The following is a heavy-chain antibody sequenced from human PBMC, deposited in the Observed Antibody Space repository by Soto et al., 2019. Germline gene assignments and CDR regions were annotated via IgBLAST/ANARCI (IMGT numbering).Heavy chain of an antibody. Sequence: ASLKACSKARRVAFKSKSLQWPRPDTEKGLEWMGIINPNGGSTRFSQTFHCVITMTRXRSXSTVDMELRNLRSEDTAVYYCARSSAGVFGIIIEGSNWLAPWGQGSLVTVSS. J-gene: IGHJ5*02. V-gene: IGHV1-46*02. CDR2: INPNGGST. D-gene: IGHD3-16*02. CDR3: ARSSAGVFGIIIEGSNWLAP. CDR1: RVAFKSKS.